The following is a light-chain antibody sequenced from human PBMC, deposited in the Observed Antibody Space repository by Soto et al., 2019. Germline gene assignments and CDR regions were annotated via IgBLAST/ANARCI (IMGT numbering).Light chain of an antibody. V-gene: IGKV3-20*01. CDR3: QQYGISPT. CDR2: DVS. CDR1: HSVSSNY. J-gene: IGKJ1*01. Sequence: EIVLTQSPGTLSLSPGERATLSCRSSHSVSSNYLAWYQQKPGQAPRLLIYDVSSRATGIPDRFRGSGSGTDFTLTISRLEPVDFAVYYCQQYGISPTFGQGTKVEIK.